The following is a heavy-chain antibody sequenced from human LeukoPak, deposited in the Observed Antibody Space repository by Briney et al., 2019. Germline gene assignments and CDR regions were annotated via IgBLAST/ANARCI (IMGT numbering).Heavy chain of an antibody. D-gene: IGHD5-18*01. V-gene: IGHV3-21*01. CDR2: ISSSSSYI. CDR3: ARGRGYGYGQVDY. J-gene: IGHJ4*02. Sequence: GGSLRLSCAASGFTFSSYSMNWVRQAPGKGLEWVSSISSSSSYIYYADSVKGRFTISRDNAKSSLYLQMNSLRAEDTAVYYCARGRGYGYGQVDYWGQGTLVTVSS. CDR1: GFTFSSYS.